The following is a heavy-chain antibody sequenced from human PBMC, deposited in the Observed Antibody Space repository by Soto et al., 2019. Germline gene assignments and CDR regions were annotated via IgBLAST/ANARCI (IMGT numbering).Heavy chain of an antibody. D-gene: IGHD3-16*02. CDR3: ARGGDGIYPRKYSLDF. J-gene: IGHJ4*02. CDR1: GYLFTNFW. Sequence: TGESLKISCQGSGYLFTNFWIGWVRQRPGKGRGGMGFIWADDYHTWYKQTLQGEVTISTDKSMNNIHQQWSSVKASDNVMYYCARGGDGIYPRKYSLDFWGLGTLVTVSS. V-gene: IGHV5-51*01. CDR2: IWADDYHT.